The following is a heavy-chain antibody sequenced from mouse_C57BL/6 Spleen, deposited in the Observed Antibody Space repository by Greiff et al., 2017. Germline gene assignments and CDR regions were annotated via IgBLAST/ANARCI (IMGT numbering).Heavy chain of an antibody. CDR2: INPSTGGT. V-gene: IGHV1-42*01. D-gene: IGHD2-4*01. Sequence: VNVKQSGPELVQPGASVKISCKASGYSFTGYYMNWVKQTPEKSLEWIGEINPSTGGTTSNQKFKVKATLTVDKSSSTAYMQLKSLTYEDSAVYYCARSDYALFAYWGQGTTLTVSS. J-gene: IGHJ2*01. CDR1: GYSFTGYY. CDR3: ARSDYALFAY.